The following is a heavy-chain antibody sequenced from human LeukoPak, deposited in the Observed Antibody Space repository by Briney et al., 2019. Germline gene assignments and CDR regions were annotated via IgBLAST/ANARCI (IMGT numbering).Heavy chain of an antibody. V-gene: IGHV3-66*01. CDR2: IYSGGST. CDR1: GFTVSDNY. D-gene: IGHD5-24*01. J-gene: IGHJ4*02. CDR3: ARDFMATITDY. Sequence: GGSLRLSCAASGFTVSDNYMSWVRQAPGKGLEWVSAIYSGGSTYYADSVKGRFTISRDNSKNTLYLQMNSLRAEDTAVYYCARDFMATITDYWGQGTLVTVSS.